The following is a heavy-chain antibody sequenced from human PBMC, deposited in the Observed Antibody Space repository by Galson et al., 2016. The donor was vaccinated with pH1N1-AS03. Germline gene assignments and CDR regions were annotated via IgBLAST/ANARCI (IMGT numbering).Heavy chain of an antibody. D-gene: IGHD3-10*02. CDR1: GFTFSNYG. V-gene: IGHV3-23*01. Sequence: SLRLSCAASGFTFSNYGMSWVRQAPGKGLEWVSDISSGNTYHADSVKGRFTISRDDSKNTLYLQMNSLRAEDTAVYYWAKDRSSRNVLGAYDYWGQGTLVTVSS. CDR2: ISSGNT. CDR3: AKDRSSRNVLGAYDY. J-gene: IGHJ4*02.